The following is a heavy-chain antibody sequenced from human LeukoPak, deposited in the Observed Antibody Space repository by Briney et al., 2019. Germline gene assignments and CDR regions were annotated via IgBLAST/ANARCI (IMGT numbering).Heavy chain of an antibody. V-gene: IGHV3-7*01. J-gene: IGHJ4*02. Sequence: GGSLRLSCAASGFTVSSNYMSWVRQAPGKGLEWVANIKQDGSEKYHVDSVKGRFTISRDNANNSLYLQMNSLRPEDTAVYYCARAGRYGSGTPHYWGQGTLVTVSS. D-gene: IGHD3-10*01. CDR1: GFTVSSNY. CDR2: IKQDGSEK. CDR3: ARAGRYGSGTPHY.